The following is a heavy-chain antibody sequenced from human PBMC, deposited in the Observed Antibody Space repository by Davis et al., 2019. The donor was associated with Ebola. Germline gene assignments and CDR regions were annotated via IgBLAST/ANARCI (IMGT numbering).Heavy chain of an antibody. CDR1: GGSISSGDYY. V-gene: IGHV4-30-4*01. CDR3: ARGPIAAAGLYNWCDP. D-gene: IGHD6-13*01. J-gene: IGHJ5*02. CDR2: IYYSGST. Sequence: SETLSLTCAVSGGSISSGDYYWSWIRQPPGKGLEWIGYIYYSGSTYYNPSLKSRVTISVDTSKNQFSLKLSSVTAADTAVYYCARGPIAAAGLYNWCDPWGQGTLVTVSS.